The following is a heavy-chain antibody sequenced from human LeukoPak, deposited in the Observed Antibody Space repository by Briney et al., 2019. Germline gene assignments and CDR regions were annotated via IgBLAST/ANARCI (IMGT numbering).Heavy chain of an antibody. J-gene: IGHJ2*01. CDR3: ASYGSGWYFDL. V-gene: IGHV4-31*03. D-gene: IGHD3-10*01. Sequence: SQTLSLTCTVSGGSISSGGYYWSWIRQHPGKGLEWIGYIYDSGSTYYKPSLRSRVTISGDTPKNQFSLKVTSVSDADTAVYYCASYGSGWYFDLWGRGTLVTVSS. CDR1: GGSISSGGYY. CDR2: IYDSGST.